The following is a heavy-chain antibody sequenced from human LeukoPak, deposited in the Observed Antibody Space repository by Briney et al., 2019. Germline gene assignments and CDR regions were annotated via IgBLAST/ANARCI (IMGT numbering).Heavy chain of an antibody. CDR3: AREVDIVVVVAAPYNWFDP. J-gene: IGHJ5*02. D-gene: IGHD2-15*01. CDR1: GYTFTSYD. V-gene: IGHV1-8*01. Sequence: ASVKVSCKASGYTFTSYDINWVRQATGQGLEWMGWMNPNSGNTGYAQKFQGRVTITADKSTSTAYMELSSLRSEDTAVYYCAREVDIVVVVAAPYNWFDPWGQGTLVTVSS. CDR2: MNPNSGNT.